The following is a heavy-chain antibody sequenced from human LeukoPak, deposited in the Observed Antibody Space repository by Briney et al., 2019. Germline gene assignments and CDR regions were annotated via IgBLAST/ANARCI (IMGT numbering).Heavy chain of an antibody. V-gene: IGHV3-7*01. J-gene: IGHJ6*03. CDR2: IMEDGGEK. CDR3: ARGGLVDMDV. D-gene: IGHD6-19*01. Sequence: GGSLRLSCAASGFTFSTYRMRWVREAPGKGAEWVANIMEDGGEKYYADSVKGRFTISRDNAKNSLYLQMDSLRAEDTAVYYCARGGLVDMDVWGKGTTVTVSS. CDR1: GFTFSTYR.